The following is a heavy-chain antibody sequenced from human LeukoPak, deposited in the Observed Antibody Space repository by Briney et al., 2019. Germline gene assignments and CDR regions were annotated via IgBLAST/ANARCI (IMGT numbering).Heavy chain of an antibody. D-gene: IGHD5-18*01. CDR2: IIPIFGTA. J-gene: IGHJ4*02. CDR1: GYTFTSYG. Sequence: SVKVSCKASGYTFTSYGISWVRQAPGQGLEWMGGIIPIFGTANYAQKFQGRVTITADESTSTAYMELSSLRSEDTAVYYCARVGGTAMIEDYWGQGTLVTVSS. V-gene: IGHV1-69*13. CDR3: ARVGGTAMIEDY.